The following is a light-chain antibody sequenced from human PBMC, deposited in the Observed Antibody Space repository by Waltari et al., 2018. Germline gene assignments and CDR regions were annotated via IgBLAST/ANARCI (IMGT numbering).Light chain of an antibody. J-gene: IGLJ2*01. CDR2: EVS. V-gene: IGLV2-14*01. Sequence: QSALTQPASVSGSPGQSITISCTGTSSDVGGYNYVSWYQQHPGKAPKLMIYEVSNRPSGVSKRFSGSNAGNTASLTISGLQAEDEADYYCSSYTSSSTLVFGGGTKLTVL. CDR1: SSDVGGYNY. CDR3: SSYTSSSTLV.